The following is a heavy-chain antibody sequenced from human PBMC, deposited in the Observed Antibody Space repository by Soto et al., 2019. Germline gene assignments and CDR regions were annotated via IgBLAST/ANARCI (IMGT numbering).Heavy chain of an antibody. Sequence: SETLSLTCAVYGGSFSGYYWSWIRLPPGKGLEWIGEINHSGSTNYNPSLKSRVTISVDTSKNQFSLKLSSVTAADTAVYYCARGSKRAALHYYYYGMDVWGQGTTVTVSS. CDR2: INHSGST. V-gene: IGHV4-34*01. J-gene: IGHJ6*02. CDR3: ARGSKRAALHYYYYGMDV. D-gene: IGHD6-6*01. CDR1: GGSFSGYY.